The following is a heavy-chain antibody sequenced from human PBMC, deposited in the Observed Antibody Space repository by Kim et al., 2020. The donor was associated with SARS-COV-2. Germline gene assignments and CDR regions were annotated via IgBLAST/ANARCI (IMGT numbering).Heavy chain of an antibody. CDR1: GYTLTELS. Sequence: ASVKISCKVSGYTLTELSMHWVRQAPGKGLEWMGGFDPEDGETIYAQKFQGRVTMTEDTSTDTAYMELSSLRSEDTAVYYCATDVRWFGESMDYYYGMDVWGQGTTVTVSS. CDR2: FDPEDGET. J-gene: IGHJ6*02. D-gene: IGHD3-10*01. CDR3: ATDVRWFGESMDYYYGMDV. V-gene: IGHV1-24*01.